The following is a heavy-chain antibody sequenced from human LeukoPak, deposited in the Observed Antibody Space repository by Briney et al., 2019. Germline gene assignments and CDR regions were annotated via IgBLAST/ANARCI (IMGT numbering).Heavy chain of an antibody. D-gene: IGHD1-26*01. Sequence: GGSLRLSCAASGFTFGSYAMHWVRQAPGKGLEWVAVISYDGSNKYYADSVKGRFTLSRDYPKNTLYLQMNSLRAEDTAVYFCAKYSGSYYYPPNWDSWGQGTLVTVSS. CDR1: GFTFGSYA. V-gene: IGHV3-30-3*01. CDR2: ISYDGSNK. J-gene: IGHJ4*02. CDR3: AKYSGSYYYPPNWDS.